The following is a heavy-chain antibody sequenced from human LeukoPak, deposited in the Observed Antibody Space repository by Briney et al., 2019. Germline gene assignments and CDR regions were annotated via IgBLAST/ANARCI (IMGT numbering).Heavy chain of an antibody. CDR3: AKGGVFSYMDV. V-gene: IGHV3-20*04. D-gene: IGHD3-10*01. J-gene: IGHJ6*03. CDR1: GFTFDDYG. Sequence: PGGSLRLSCAASGFTFDDYGMSWVRQAPGKGLEWVSGINWNGGSTGYADSVKGRFTISRDNSKNTLYLQMNSLRAEDTAVYYCAKGGVFSYMDVWGKGTTVTISS. CDR2: INWNGGST.